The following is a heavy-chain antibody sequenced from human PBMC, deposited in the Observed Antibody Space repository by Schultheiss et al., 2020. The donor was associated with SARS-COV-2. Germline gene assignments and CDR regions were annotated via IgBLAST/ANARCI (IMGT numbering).Heavy chain of an antibody. CDR2: ISSSGSTI. D-gene: IGHD2-21*02. CDR3: ASVVVTATPAAFDI. V-gene: IGHV3-48*03. Sequence: GGSLRLSCAASGFTFSSYAMHWVRQAPGKGLEWVSYISSSGSTIYYSDSVKGRFTISRDNAKNSLYLQMNSLRAEDTAVYYCASVVVTATPAAFDIWGQGTMVTVSS. CDR1: GFTFSSYA. J-gene: IGHJ3*02.